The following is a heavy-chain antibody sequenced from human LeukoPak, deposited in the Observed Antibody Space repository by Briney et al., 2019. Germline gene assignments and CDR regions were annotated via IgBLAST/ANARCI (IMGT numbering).Heavy chain of an antibody. V-gene: IGHV4-30-2*01. D-gene: IGHD3-10*01. Sequence: SQTLSLTCAVSGGSISSGGYSWSWIRHPPGKGLEWIGYIYHSGSTYYNPSLKSRVTISVDRSKNQFSLKLSSVTAADTAVYYCAGMVRGVISMGFDYWGQGTLVTVSS. CDR3: AGMVRGVISMGFDY. CDR1: GGSISSGGYS. J-gene: IGHJ4*02. CDR2: IYHSGST.